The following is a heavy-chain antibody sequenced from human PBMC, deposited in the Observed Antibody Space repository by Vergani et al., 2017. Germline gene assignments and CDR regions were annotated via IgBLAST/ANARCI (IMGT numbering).Heavy chain of an antibody. CDR1: GGSISSYY. D-gene: IGHD5-18*01. J-gene: IGHJ6*02. CDR3: ARGKGRYSYYYYGMDV. CDR2: IYYSGST. Sequence: QVQLQESGPGLVKPSETLSLTCTVSGGSISSYYWSWIRQPPGKGLEWIGYIYYSGSTNYNPSLKSRVTISVDTSKNQFSLKLSSVTAADTAVYYCARGKGRYSYYYYGMDVWGQGTTVTVSS. V-gene: IGHV4-59*01.